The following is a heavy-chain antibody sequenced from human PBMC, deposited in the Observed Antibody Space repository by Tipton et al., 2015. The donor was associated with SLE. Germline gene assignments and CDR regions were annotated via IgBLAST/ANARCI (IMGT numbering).Heavy chain of an antibody. CDR2: IYTSGST. Sequence: TLSLTCTVSGGSISSGGYYWSWIRQPAGKGLEWIGRIYTSGSTNYNPSLKGRATMSVDTSKNQFSLKLSSVTAADTAVYYCARGGSGAFDIWGQGTMVTVSS. CDR1: GGSISSGGYY. D-gene: IGHD3-16*01. J-gene: IGHJ3*02. CDR3: ARGGSGAFDI. V-gene: IGHV4-61*02.